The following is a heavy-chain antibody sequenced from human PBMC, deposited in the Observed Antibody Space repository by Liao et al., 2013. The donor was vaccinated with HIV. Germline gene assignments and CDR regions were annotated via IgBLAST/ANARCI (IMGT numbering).Heavy chain of an antibody. Sequence: QVQLQQWGAGLLKPSETLSLTCAVYGGSFSGYYWSWIRQPPGKGLEWLGEINHSGSTNYNPSLKSRVTISVDTSKNQFSLKLNSVTAADTAVYYCARGDYGGNSEAHNYFDYWGQGTLVTVSS. J-gene: IGHJ4*02. CDR3: ARGDYGGNSEAHNYFDY. D-gene: IGHD4-23*01. CDR2: INHSGST. V-gene: IGHV4-34*01. CDR1: GGSFSGYY.